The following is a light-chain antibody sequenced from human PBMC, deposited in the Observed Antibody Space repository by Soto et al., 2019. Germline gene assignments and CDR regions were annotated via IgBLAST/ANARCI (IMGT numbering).Light chain of an antibody. CDR1: QSISSW. CDR3: QQYNNYEWT. V-gene: IGKV1-5*01. CDR2: DAS. Sequence: DIQMTQSPSTLSASVGDRVTITCRASQSISSWLAWYQQKPGKAPKLLIYDASSVQSGVPSRFSGSGSGTEFTLTISSLQPDDFATYYCQQYNNYEWTFGQGTKVDIK. J-gene: IGKJ1*01.